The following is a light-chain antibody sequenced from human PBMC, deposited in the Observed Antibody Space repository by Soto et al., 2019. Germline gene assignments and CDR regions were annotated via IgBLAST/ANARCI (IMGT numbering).Light chain of an antibody. CDR1: QSVSSF. Sequence: EIVLTQSPATLSLSPGERATLSCKASQSVSSFLAWYQQKPGQAPRLLIYDVSSRATGSPTRFSGSGSGTDFTLTISSLEPVDFAVYYCQQRINWPLTFGGGTKVEIK. J-gene: IGKJ4*01. V-gene: IGKV3-11*01. CDR3: QQRINWPLT. CDR2: DVS.